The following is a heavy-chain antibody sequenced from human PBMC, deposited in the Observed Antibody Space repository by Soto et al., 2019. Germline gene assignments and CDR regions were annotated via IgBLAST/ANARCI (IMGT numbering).Heavy chain of an antibody. CDR3: AKDHLGGRSYYYYCMDV. Sequence: DVQLVESGGGLVQPGRSLRLSCAASGFNFDDYAMHWVRQAPGKGLVCVSGISWNSGSIGYADSVKGRFTISSDNAKNSLYLQMNSLTPEDTALYYCAKDHLGGRSYYYYCMDVWGKGTTVTVSS. V-gene: IGHV3-9*01. CDR1: GFNFDDYA. D-gene: IGHD6-25*01. CDR2: ISWNSGSI. J-gene: IGHJ6*03.